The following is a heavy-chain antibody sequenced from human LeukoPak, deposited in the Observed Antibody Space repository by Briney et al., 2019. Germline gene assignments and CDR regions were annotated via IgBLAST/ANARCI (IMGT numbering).Heavy chain of an antibody. CDR3: AAVSGSYTLLDC. Sequence: ASVKVSCKVSGYTLTELSMHWVRQAPGKGLEWMGGIDPDEGETIYAPKFQGRVTMTEDTSTDTAYMELSGLRSDDTAVYYCAAVSGSYTLLDCWGQGTPVTVSS. D-gene: IGHD1-26*01. J-gene: IGHJ4*02. CDR2: IDPDEGET. CDR1: GYTLTELS. V-gene: IGHV1-24*01.